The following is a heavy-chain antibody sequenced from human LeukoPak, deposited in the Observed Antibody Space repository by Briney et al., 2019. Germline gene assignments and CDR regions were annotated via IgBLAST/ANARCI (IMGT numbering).Heavy chain of an antibody. J-gene: IGHJ3*02. CDR2: IYYSGST. D-gene: IGHD5-24*01. V-gene: IGHV4-39*01. CDR3: ARRVGWLQSADI. Sequence: SETLSLTCTVSGGSISSYYWGWIRQPPGKGLEWIGSIYYSGSTYYNPSLKSRVTISVDTSKNQFSLKLSSVTAADTAVYYCARRVGWLQSADIWGQGTMVTVSS. CDR1: GGSISSYY.